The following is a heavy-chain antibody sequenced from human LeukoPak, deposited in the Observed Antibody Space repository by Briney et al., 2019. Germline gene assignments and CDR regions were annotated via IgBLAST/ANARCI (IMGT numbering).Heavy chain of an antibody. CDR3: AKEDYGDYSLIFDY. Sequence: PGGSLRLSCAASGFTFSSYSMNWVRQAPGKGLEWVSSISSSSSYIYYADSVKGRFTISRDNSKNTLYLQMNSLRGEDTAVYYCAKEDYGDYSLIFDYWGQGTLVTVSS. J-gene: IGHJ4*02. V-gene: IGHV3-21*04. CDR1: GFTFSSYS. D-gene: IGHD4-17*01. CDR2: ISSSSSYI.